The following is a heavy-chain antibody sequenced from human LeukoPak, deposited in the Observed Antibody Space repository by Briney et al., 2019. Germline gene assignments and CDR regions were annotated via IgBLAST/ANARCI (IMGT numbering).Heavy chain of an antibody. CDR3: TTDLRARYCRSTSCSTDY. D-gene: IGHD2-2*01. CDR1: GFTFSYAW. Sequence: GGSLRLSCAASGFTFSYAWMSWVRQAPGKGLEWVGRIKSKTDGGTTDYAAPVKGRFTISRDDSQNTLYVQMNSLKTEDTAVYYCTTDLRARYCRSTSCSTDYWGQGTLVTVSS. V-gene: IGHV3-15*01. J-gene: IGHJ4*02. CDR2: IKSKTDGGTT.